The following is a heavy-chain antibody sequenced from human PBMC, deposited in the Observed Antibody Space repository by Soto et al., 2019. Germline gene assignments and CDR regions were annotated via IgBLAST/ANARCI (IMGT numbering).Heavy chain of an antibody. Sequence: ASVKVSCKASGYTFTSYGISWVRQAPGQGLEWMGWISAYNGNTNYAQKFQGWVTMTRDTSISTAYMELSRLRSDDTAVYYCARVLHVTVAGHYYYYGMDVWGQGTTVTVS. CDR2: ISAYNGNT. CDR3: ARVLHVTVAGHYYYYGMDV. V-gene: IGHV1-18*01. CDR1: GYTFTSYG. J-gene: IGHJ6*02. D-gene: IGHD6-19*01.